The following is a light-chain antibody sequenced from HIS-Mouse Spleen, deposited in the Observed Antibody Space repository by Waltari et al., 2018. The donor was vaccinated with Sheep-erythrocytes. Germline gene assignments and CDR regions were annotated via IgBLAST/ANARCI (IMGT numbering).Light chain of an antibody. Sequence: SYELTQPPSVSVSPGQTASITCSGDKLGDKYACWYQQKPGQSPVLVSYQDSKRPSGIPEVLSCSKSGNTASLTISGLQAEDEADYYCCSYAGSYNHVFATGTKVTVL. CDR2: QDS. CDR3: CSYAGSYNHV. V-gene: IGLV3-1*01. CDR1: KLGDKY. J-gene: IGLJ1*01.